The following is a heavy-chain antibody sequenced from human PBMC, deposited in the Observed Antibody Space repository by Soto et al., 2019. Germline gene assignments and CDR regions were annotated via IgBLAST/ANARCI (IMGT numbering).Heavy chain of an antibody. V-gene: IGHV3-30-3*01. Sequence: QVQLVESGGGVVQPGRSLRLSCAASGFTFSSFAMHWVRQAPGKALEWVAVISYDGSNKYYADAVEGRFTISEDISKNTVYLPMNSLRAEDTAVYYCAGALESSGWYYFDYWGQGPLVTVSS. D-gene: IGHD6-19*01. CDR3: AGALESSGWYYFDY. CDR2: ISYDGSNK. CDR1: GFTFSSFA. J-gene: IGHJ4*02.